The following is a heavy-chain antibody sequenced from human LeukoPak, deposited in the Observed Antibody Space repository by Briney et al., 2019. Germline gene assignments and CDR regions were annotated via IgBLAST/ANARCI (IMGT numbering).Heavy chain of an antibody. CDR3: ASVRGVNPYYFDY. D-gene: IGHD3-10*01. J-gene: IGHJ4*02. CDR2: INHSGST. V-gene: IGHV4-34*01. Sequence: ASETLSLTCAVYGGSFSGYYWSWIRQPPGKGLEWIGEINHSGSTNYNPSLKSPVTISVDTSKNQFSLKLSSVTAADTAVYYCASVRGVNPYYFDYWGQGTLVTVSS. CDR1: GGSFSGYY.